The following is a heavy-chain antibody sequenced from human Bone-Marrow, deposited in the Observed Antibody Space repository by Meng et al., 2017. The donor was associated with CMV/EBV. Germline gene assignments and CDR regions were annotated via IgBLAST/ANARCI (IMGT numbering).Heavy chain of an antibody. CDR3: ARGRRDFWSGYYIHAFDI. Sequence: GSLRLSCAVYGGSFSGYYWSWIRQPPGKGLEWIGEINHSGSTNYNPSLKSRVTISVDTSKNQFSLKLSSVTAADTAVYYCARGRRDFWSGYYIHAFDIWGQGTMVTVSS. V-gene: IGHV4-34*01. D-gene: IGHD3-3*01. CDR2: INHSGST. CDR1: GGSFSGYY. J-gene: IGHJ3*02.